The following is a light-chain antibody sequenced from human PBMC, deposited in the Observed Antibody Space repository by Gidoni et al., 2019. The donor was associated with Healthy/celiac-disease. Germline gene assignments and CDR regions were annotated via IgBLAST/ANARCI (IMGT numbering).Light chain of an antibody. CDR3: SLYTSSSTPLV. CDR2: EVS. J-gene: IGLJ1*01. Sequence: PSVSGSPGQSVTISCTGTSSDVGSYNRVSWYQQPPGTAPKLMIYEVSNRPSGVPDRFSGSKAGNTASLTISGLQAEVEADYYCSLYTSSSTPLVFGTGTKVTVL. V-gene: IGLV2-18*01. CDR1: SSDVGSYNR.